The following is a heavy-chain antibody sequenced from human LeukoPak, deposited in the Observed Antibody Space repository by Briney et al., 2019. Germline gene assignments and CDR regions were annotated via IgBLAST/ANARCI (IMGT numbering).Heavy chain of an antibody. J-gene: IGHJ3*02. Sequence: GGSLRLSCAASGFTFSSYSMTWVRQAPGKGLKWVSSISSSSSYIYYAVSVKGRFTISRDNAKNSLYLQMNSLRAEDTAVYYCARDAKGAFDIWGQGTMVTVSS. CDR2: ISSSSSYI. CDR1: GFTFSSYS. CDR3: ARDAKGAFDI. V-gene: IGHV3-21*01.